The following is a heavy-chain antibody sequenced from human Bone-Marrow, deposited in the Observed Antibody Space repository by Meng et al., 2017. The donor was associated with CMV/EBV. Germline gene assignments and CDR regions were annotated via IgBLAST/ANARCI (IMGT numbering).Heavy chain of an antibody. CDR3: ALNGDEEEEVVPVVAY. CDR1: GFTFSSYA. V-gene: IGHV3-23*01. Sequence: GESLKISCAASGFTFSSYAMSWVRQAPGKGLEWVSAISGSGGSTYYADSVKGRFTISRDNSKNTLYLQMNSLRAEDTAVYYCALNGDEEEEVVPVVAYWGRGTLVTVSS. CDR2: ISGSGGST. J-gene: IGHJ4*02. D-gene: IGHD2-2*01.